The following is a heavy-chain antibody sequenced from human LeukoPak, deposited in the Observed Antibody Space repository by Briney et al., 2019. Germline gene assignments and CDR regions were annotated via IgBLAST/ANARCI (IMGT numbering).Heavy chain of an antibody. CDR2: LYSGGST. CDR3: AKTSDYYFSFDS. D-gene: IGHD3-22*01. Sequence: PGGSLRLSCAASGFTVSYNYMTWVRQAPGRGLEWDSTLYSGGSTYYADSVKGRFTISRDSSKNTLYLQMNSLRAEDTAVYYCAKTSDYYFSFDSWGQGTLVTVSS. V-gene: IGHV3-53*01. J-gene: IGHJ4*02. CDR1: GFTVSYNY.